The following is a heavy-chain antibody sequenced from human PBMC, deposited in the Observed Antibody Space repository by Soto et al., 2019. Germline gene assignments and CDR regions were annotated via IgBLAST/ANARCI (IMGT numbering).Heavy chain of an antibody. D-gene: IGHD2-15*01. Sequence: PGGSLRLSCAASGFNFNSYTINWVRQAPGKRLEWLSSISSSGYIFSTDSVRGRFTISRDNAKNSVYLQINSLRAADTALYSCATGWTPLPTRYYGLDVWGQGTTVTVS. V-gene: IGHV3-21*01. CDR3: ATGWTPLPTRYYGLDV. CDR2: ISSSGYI. CDR1: GFNFNSYT. J-gene: IGHJ6*02.